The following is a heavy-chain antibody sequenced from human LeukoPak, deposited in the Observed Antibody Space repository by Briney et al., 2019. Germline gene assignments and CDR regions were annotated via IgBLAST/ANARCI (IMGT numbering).Heavy chain of an antibody. CDR2: INTNTGHT. J-gene: IGHJ3*01. Sequence: ASVKVSCKASVYTLSTYVINWVRQAPGQGLEWMGWINTNTGHTNYVQKFRGGLVLSWDTSVTTHYLQISKQKSEGTAVYYCARIVDVFYVWGQGTMVTVPS. V-gene: IGHV7-4-1*02. CDR3: ARIVDVFYV. CDR1: VYTLSTYV. D-gene: IGHD2-15*01.